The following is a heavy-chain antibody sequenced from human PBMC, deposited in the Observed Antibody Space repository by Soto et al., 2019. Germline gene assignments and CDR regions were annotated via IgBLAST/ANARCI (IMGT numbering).Heavy chain of an antibody. CDR1: GFTFSSYS. CDR2: ISSSSSYI. Sequence: GGSLRLSCAASGFTFSSYSMNWVRQAPGKGLEWVSSISSSSSYIYYADSVKGRFTISRDNAKNSLYLQMNSLRAEDTAVYYCARDYRPRTIFGVVNWFDPGGQGTLVTVSS. V-gene: IGHV3-21*01. J-gene: IGHJ5*02. D-gene: IGHD3-3*01. CDR3: ARDYRPRTIFGVVNWFDP.